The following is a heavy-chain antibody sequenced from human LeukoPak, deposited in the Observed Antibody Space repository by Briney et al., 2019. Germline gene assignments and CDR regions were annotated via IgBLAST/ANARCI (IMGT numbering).Heavy chain of an antibody. D-gene: IGHD3-3*01. CDR3: AKDFWSGYYPNY. CDR1: GFTFSSYA. CDR2: SGSGGST. J-gene: IGHJ4*02. Sequence: GGSLRLSCAASGFTFSSYAMSWVRQAPGKGLEWVSGSGSGGSTYYADSVKGRFTISRDNSKNTLYLQMNSLRAEDTAVYYFAKDFWSGYYPNYWGQGTLVTVSS. V-gene: IGHV3-23*01.